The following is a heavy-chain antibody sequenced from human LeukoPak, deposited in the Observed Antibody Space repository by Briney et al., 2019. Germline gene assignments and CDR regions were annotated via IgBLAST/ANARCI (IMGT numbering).Heavy chain of an antibody. Sequence: SETLSLTCTVSGGSISSSSYYWGWIRQPPGKGLEWVGSIYYSGSTYYSPSLKSRLTISVDTSKNQFSLKLSSVTAADTAVYYCARLGYCSSTSYYNFDYWGQGTLVTVSS. CDR2: IYYSGST. V-gene: IGHV4-39*01. D-gene: IGHD2-2*01. J-gene: IGHJ4*02. CDR3: ARLGYCSSTSYYNFDY. CDR1: GGSISSSSYY.